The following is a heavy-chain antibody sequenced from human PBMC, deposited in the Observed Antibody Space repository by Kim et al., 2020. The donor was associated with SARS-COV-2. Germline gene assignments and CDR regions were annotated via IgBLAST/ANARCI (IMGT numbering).Heavy chain of an antibody. CDR2: IKSKTDGGTT. J-gene: IGHJ4*02. Sequence: GGSLRLSCAASGFTFSNAWMSWVRQAPGKGLEWVGRIKSKTDGGTTDYAAPVKGRFTISRDDSKNTLYLQMNSLKTEDTAVYYCTTVSILGRYDFWSGYYTGPGIDYFDYWGQGTLVTVSS. V-gene: IGHV3-15*01. CDR3: TTVSILGRYDFWSGYYTGPGIDYFDY. CDR1: GFTFSNAW. D-gene: IGHD3-3*01.